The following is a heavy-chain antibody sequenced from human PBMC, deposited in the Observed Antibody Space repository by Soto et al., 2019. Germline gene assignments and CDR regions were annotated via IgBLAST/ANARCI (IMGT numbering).Heavy chain of an antibody. CDR3: VRDHRWAFDI. V-gene: IGHV3-48*03. D-gene: IGHD2-15*01. CDR1: GFTFRDYA. J-gene: IGHJ3*02. CDR2: ISVGGGSI. Sequence: LRLSCIDSGFTFRDYAFNWVRQAPGKGLEWVSYISVGGGSIFYADSVKGRFTISRDDARNSVYLQMNTLRHEDTAVYHCVRDHRWAFDIWGQGTVVTVSS.